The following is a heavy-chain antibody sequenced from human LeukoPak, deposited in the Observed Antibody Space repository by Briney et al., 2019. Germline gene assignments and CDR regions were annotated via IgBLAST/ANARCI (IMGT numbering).Heavy chain of an antibody. D-gene: IGHD3-3*01. CDR2: ISTSSIYI. Sequence: GGSLRLSCAASGFTFSSYSMNWVRQAPGKGLEWVSSISTSSIYIYYADSLKGRFTISRDNAKNSLYLQMNSLRAEDTAVYYCARDRPGDDDFWSGYYTNYFDPWGQGTLVTVSS. CDR1: GFTFSSYS. V-gene: IGHV3-21*01. CDR3: ARDRPGDDDFWSGYYTNYFDP. J-gene: IGHJ5*02.